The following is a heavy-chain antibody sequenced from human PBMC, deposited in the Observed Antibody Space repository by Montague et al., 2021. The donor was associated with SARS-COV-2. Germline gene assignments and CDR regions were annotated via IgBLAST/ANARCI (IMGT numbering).Heavy chain of an antibody. CDR3: ARQAAGSYFYYGVDV. D-gene: IGHD6-13*01. J-gene: IGHJ6*02. CDR2: IFYTGST. Sequence: SETLSLTCTVSGDSINTYYWNWIRQPPGKGLEWLGSIFYTGSTNYNPSLKSRVTISLDTSKNQFFLKVTSVTAADTAVYYCARQAAGSYFYYGVDVWGQGTTGTVSS. CDR1: GDSINTYY. V-gene: IGHV4-59*12.